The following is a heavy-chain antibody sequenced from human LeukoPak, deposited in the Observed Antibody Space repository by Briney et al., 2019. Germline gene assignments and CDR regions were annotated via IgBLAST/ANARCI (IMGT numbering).Heavy chain of an antibody. J-gene: IGHJ6*03. Sequence: SGTLSLTCAVSGGSISSSNWWSWVRQPPGKGLEWIGRIFHTGTTDYKTSLKGRVTISVDKSKNQFSLKLTSVTAADTAVYYCARLTPTTLSLYYYYMDAWGKGTTVTVSS. CDR2: IFHTGTT. V-gene: IGHV4-4*02. D-gene: IGHD2/OR15-2a*01. CDR3: ARLTPTTLSLYYYYMDA. CDR1: GGSISSSNW.